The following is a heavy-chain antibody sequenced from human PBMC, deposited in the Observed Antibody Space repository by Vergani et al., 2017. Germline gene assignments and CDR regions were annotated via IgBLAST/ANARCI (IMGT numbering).Heavy chain of an antibody. CDR3: ARQVVVAATSPGFDY. J-gene: IGHJ4*02. CDR2: INPIDSKI. D-gene: IGHD2-15*01. Sequence: EVMLVQSGAEVKTPGESLKISCKYSESSFISNEIAWVRQMSGKGLQWMGNINPIDSKIAYSPSFQGQAIMSLDKSITTAYLQWRSLKAADTAIYYCARQVVVAATSPGFDYWGQGTLVSVSS. V-gene: IGHV5-51*01. CDR1: ESSFISNE.